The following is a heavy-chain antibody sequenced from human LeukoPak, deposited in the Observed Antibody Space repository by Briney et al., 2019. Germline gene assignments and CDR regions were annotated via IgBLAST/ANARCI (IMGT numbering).Heavy chain of an antibody. J-gene: IGHJ4*02. CDR1: GFTFSTYD. V-gene: IGHV3-33*01. CDR3: ARGGYLDSGNYYDDY. D-gene: IGHD3-10*01. Sequence: GRSLRLSCAAPGFTFSTYDIHWVRQAPGKGLEWVAVIRYDGSDKFYADSVKGRFTVSRDNSKNTLYLQLNSLRAEDTAVYSCARGGYLDSGNYYDDYWGQGTLVTVSS. CDR2: IRYDGSDK.